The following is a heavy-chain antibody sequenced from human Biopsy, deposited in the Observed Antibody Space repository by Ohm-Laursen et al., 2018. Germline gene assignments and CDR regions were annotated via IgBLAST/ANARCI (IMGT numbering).Heavy chain of an antibody. CDR3: ARTPRDSFWSGSYKRGLWFDP. CDR2: VYNGGIT. Sequence: GTLSLTCSVSGRSIISYYWTWIRQPPGKGLEWIGHVYNGGITNYNPPLKSRVTISKDTSKNQFSLQVNSVTAADTAVYYCARTPRDSFWSGSYKRGLWFDPWGQGTLVSVSS. J-gene: IGHJ5*02. V-gene: IGHV4-59*01. CDR1: GRSIISYY. D-gene: IGHD3-3*01.